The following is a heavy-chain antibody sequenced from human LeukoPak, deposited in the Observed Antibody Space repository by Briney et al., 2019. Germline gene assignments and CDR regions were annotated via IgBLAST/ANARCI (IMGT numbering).Heavy chain of an antibody. V-gene: IGHV3-7*01. D-gene: IGHD2-8*01. CDR1: GFTFSSYW. Sequence: GGSLRLSCAASGFTFSSYWMSWVRQAPGKGLEWVANIKQDGSEKYYVDSVKGRFTISGDNAKNSLYLQMYSLRAEDTAVYYCARRPPSRGVLAAVDYWGQGTLVTVSS. CDR3: ARRPPSRGVLAAVDY. CDR2: IKQDGSEK. J-gene: IGHJ4*02.